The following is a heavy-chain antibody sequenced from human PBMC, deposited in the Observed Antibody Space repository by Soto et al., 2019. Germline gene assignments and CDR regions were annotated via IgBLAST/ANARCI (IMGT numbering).Heavy chain of an antibody. V-gene: IGHV4-30-4*01. D-gene: IGHD5-18*01. CDR3: ARMSRGYSYGPDY. CDR2: IYYSGST. Sequence: SETLSLTCTVSGGSISSGDYYWSWIRQPPGKALEWIGYIYYSGSTYYNPSLKSRVTISVDTSKNQFSLKLSSVTAADTAVYYCARMSRGYSYGPDYWGQGTLVTVSS. J-gene: IGHJ4*02. CDR1: GGSISSGDYY.